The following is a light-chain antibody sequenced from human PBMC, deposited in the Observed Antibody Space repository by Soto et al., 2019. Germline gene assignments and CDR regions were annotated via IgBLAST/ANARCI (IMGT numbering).Light chain of an antibody. V-gene: IGKV1-5*03. CDR2: KAS. Sequence: DIQMTQSPSTLSASVGERVTITCRASQSVSNWLAWYQQKPGKAPKLLTYKASTLKSGVPSRFSGSGSGTEFTLTISSLQPDDFATYYCQQYGTYLWTFGQGTKVDIK. CDR3: QQYGTYLWT. CDR1: QSVSNW. J-gene: IGKJ1*01.